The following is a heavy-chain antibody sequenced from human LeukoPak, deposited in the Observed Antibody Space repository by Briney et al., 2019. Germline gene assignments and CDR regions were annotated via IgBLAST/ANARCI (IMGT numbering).Heavy chain of an antibody. D-gene: IGHD3-9*01. CDR2: ISAYNGNT. J-gene: IGHJ4*02. CDR3: ARDLPYDSLTGYCPFDY. Sequence: ASVKVSCKASGYTFTSYGMRWVRQAPGQGLEWMGLISAYNGNTNYAQNVQGRVTMTTDKSKSTAYMELRSLRSDDTAVYYCARDLPYDSLTGYCPFDYWGQGTLVTVSS. CDR1: GYTFTSYG. V-gene: IGHV1-18*01.